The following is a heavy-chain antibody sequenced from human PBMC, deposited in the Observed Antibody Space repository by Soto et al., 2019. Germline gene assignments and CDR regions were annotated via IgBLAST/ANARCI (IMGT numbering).Heavy chain of an antibody. D-gene: IGHD1-7*01. J-gene: IGHJ5*02. V-gene: IGHV3-66*01. CDR1: GFTVSSNY. CDR3: ARDAAYYGWNYGSWFDP. CDR2: IYSGGST. Sequence: EVQLVESGGGLVQPGGSLRLSCAASGFTVSSNYMSWVRQAPGKGLEWVSVIYSGGSTYYADSVKGRFTISRDNSKNTLYLQMNSLRAEDTAVYYCARDAAYYGWNYGSWFDPWGQGTLVTVSS.